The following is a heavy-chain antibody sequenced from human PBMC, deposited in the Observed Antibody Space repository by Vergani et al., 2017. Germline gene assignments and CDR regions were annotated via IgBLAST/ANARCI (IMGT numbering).Heavy chain of an antibody. CDR2: IYPGDSDT. CDR3: ARGKYYYGSGSYGYYYGMDG. J-gene: IGHJ6*02. Sequence: EVQLVQSGAEVKKPGESLKISCKGSGYSFTSYWIGWVRQMPGKGLEWMGIIYPGDSDTRYSPSFQGQVTISADKSISTAYLQWSSLKASDTAMYYCARGKYYYGSGSYGYYYGMDGWGQGTSVTVSS. CDR1: GYSFTSYW. D-gene: IGHD3-10*01. V-gene: IGHV5-51*01.